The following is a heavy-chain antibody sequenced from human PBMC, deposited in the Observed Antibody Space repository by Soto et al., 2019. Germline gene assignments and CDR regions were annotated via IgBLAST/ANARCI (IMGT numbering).Heavy chain of an antibody. CDR1: GFTFSSYW. V-gene: IGHV3-74*01. CDR3: ARAATGTTNCFDP. D-gene: IGHD7-27*01. Sequence: GGSLRLSCAASGFTFSSYWIHWVRQTPGKGLVWVSRINSDGSSTFYADSVRGRFTISRDNAKNTLFLQMNSLRAEDTAVYYCARAATGTTNCFDPWGQGTLVTVSS. CDR2: INSDGSST. J-gene: IGHJ5*01.